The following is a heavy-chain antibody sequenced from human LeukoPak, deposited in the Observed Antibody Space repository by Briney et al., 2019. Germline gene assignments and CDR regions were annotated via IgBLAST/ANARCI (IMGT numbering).Heavy chain of an antibody. CDR3: AKTASTVTRVNWFDP. V-gene: IGHV3-23*01. J-gene: IGHJ5*02. CDR1: GFTFSSNA. D-gene: IGHD4-11*01. CDR2: ISVGGGST. Sequence: GGSLSLSCAASGFTFSSNAMSWVRQAPGKGLEWVSGISVGGGSTFYADSVKGRFTISRDNSKNTLYLQINSLRGEDTAVYYCAKTASTVTRVNWFDPWGQGTLATVSS.